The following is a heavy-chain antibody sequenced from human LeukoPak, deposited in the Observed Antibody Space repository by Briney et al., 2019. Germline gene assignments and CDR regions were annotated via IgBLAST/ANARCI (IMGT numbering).Heavy chain of an antibody. CDR3: AKGERITMIVESYWFDP. D-gene: IGHD3-22*01. V-gene: IGHV3-74*01. Sequence: GGSLRLSCAASGFTFSSYWMHWVRQAPGKGLVWVSRINSDGSSTSYADSVKGRFTISRDNAKNTLYLQMNSLRAEDTAVYYCAKGERITMIVESYWFDPWGQGTLVTVSS. J-gene: IGHJ5*02. CDR1: GFTFSSYW. CDR2: INSDGSST.